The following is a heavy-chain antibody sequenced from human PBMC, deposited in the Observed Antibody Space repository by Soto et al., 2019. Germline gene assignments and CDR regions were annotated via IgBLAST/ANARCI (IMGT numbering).Heavy chain of an antibody. CDR2: MNPNSGNT. CDR1: GYTFTSYD. Sequence: ASVKVSCKASGYTFTSYDINWVRQATGQGLEWMGWMNPNSGNTGYAQKFQGRVAMTRNTSISTAYMELSSLRSEDTAVYYCARYFGVTTYAFDIWGQGTMVTVSS. J-gene: IGHJ3*02. D-gene: IGHD3-3*01. V-gene: IGHV1-8*01. CDR3: ARYFGVTTYAFDI.